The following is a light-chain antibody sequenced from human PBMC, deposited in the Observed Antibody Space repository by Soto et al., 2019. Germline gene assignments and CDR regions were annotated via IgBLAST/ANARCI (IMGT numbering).Light chain of an antibody. CDR1: SSDFGGYNY. J-gene: IGLJ1*01. CDR2: DVS. V-gene: IGLV2-11*01. CDR3: CSYAGTFYV. Sequence: QSVLTQPRSVSGSPGQSVTISCTGTSSDFGGYNYVSWYQHHPGKAPKLMIYDVSERPSGVPDRFSGSKSGNTASLTISGLRAEDEADYYCCSYAGTFYVSGTGTKVTVL.